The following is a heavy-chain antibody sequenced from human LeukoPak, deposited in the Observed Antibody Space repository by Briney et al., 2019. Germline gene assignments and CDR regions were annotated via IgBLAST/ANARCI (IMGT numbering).Heavy chain of an antibody. J-gene: IGHJ4*02. D-gene: IGHD3-16*01. CDR1: GFTFSSYA. Sequence: GGPLRLSCAASGFTFSSYAMSWVRQAPGKGLEWVSAISGSGGSTYYADSVKGRFTISRDNSKNTLYLQMNSLRAEDTAVYYCAKDLRFNYVWEAGYWGQGTLVTVSS. V-gene: IGHV3-23*01. CDR2: ISGSGGST. CDR3: AKDLRFNYVWEAGY.